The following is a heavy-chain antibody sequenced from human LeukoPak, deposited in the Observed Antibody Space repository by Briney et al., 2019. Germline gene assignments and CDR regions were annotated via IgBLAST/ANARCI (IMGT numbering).Heavy chain of an antibody. Sequence: GGSLRLSCAASGFTFSSNYMNWVRQAPGKGLEWVSVIYSGGSTHYADSVKGRFTISRDNSKNTLYLQMNSLRAEDTAVYYCARGQGWIAAAGQFDYWGQGTLVSVSS. J-gene: IGHJ4*02. D-gene: IGHD6-13*01. CDR2: IYSGGST. V-gene: IGHV3-66*01. CDR1: GFTFSSNY. CDR3: ARGQGWIAAAGQFDY.